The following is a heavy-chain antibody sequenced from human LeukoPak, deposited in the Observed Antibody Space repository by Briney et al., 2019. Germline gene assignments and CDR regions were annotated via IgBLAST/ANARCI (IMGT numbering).Heavy chain of an antibody. CDR2: INPNSGGT. J-gene: IGHJ4*02. V-gene: IGHV1-2*02. CDR1: GYTLTAYY. D-gene: IGHD3-10*01. Sequence: GASVKVSCKASGYTLTAYYMHWVRQAPGQGLEWMGWINPNSGGTNYAQKFQGRVTMTRDTSISTAYMELSRLRSDDTAVYYCAREGDGDSGINYWGQGTLVTVSS. CDR3: AREGDGDSGINY.